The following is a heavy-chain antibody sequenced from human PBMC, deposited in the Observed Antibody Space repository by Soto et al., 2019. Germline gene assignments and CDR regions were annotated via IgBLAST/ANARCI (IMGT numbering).Heavy chain of an antibody. D-gene: IGHD2-2*01. CDR1: GFTFSDYY. CDR3: ARRGTTFCTSTVCYVNWFDP. Sequence: PGGSLRLSCAASGFTFSDYYMTWIRQAPGKGLEWISYISGGGETIHYADSLKGRFTISRDNAKNSLYLQMNSLSAEDTAVYYCARRGTTFCTSTVCYVNWFDPWGQGTLVTVS. V-gene: IGHV3-11*01. J-gene: IGHJ5*02. CDR2: ISGGGETI.